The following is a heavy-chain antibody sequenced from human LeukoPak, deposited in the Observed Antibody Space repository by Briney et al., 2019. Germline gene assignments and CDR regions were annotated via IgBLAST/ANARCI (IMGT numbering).Heavy chain of an antibody. J-gene: IGHJ5*02. CDR3: VGEVWSHNCFDP. Sequence: PSETLSLTCTVSGGSISSGSYYWSWIRQPAGKGLEWIGRINSSGSTNYNPSLKSRVTISVDTSKNQFSLKLTSVTAADTALYYCVGEVWSHNCFDPWGQGALVTVSS. V-gene: IGHV4-61*02. CDR2: INSSGST. D-gene: IGHD2-21*01. CDR1: GGSISSGSYY.